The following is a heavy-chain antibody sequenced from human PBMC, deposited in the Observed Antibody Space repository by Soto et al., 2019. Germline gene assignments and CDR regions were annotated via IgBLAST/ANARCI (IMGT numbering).Heavy chain of an antibody. CDR3: ARDNLEYSSSSPYYYGMDV. J-gene: IGHJ6*02. D-gene: IGHD6-6*01. CDR1: GGTFSSYA. V-gene: IGHV1-69*13. Sequence: GASVKVSCKASGGTFSSYAISWVRQAPGQGLEWMGGIIPIFGTANYAQKFQGRVTITADESTSTAYMELSSLRSEDTAVYYCARDNLEYSSSSPYYYGMDVWGQGTTVTVSS. CDR2: IIPIFGTA.